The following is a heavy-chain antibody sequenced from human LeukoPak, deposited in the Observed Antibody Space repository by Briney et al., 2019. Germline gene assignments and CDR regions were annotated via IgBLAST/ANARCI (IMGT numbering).Heavy chain of an antibody. CDR2: ISAYNGNT. D-gene: IGHD6-13*01. CDR1: GYTFTSYG. Sequence: ASVKVSCKASGYTFTSYGISWVRQAPGQGLEWXXWISAYNGNTNYXXKLXXRVTMTTDTSTSTAYMELRSLRSDDTAVYYCARDSSSSWDDIDYWGQGTLVTVSS. V-gene: IGHV1-18*01. J-gene: IGHJ4*02. CDR3: ARDSSSSWDDIDY.